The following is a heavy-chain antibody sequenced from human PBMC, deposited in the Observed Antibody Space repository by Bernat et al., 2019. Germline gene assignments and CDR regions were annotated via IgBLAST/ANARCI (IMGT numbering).Heavy chain of an antibody. V-gene: IGHV3-23*01. CDR2: ISGSGGST. CDR3: AKDGDYGGNFWAYDWFDP. Sequence: EVQVLESGGGLVQPGGSLRLSCAASGFTFSSYAMSWVRQAPGKGLEWVAAISGSGGSTYYADSVKGRFTISRDNSKNTLYLKMNSLRAEDTAVYYCAKDGDYGGNFWAYDWFDPWGQGTLVTVSS. J-gene: IGHJ5*02. D-gene: IGHD4-23*01. CDR1: GFTFSSYA.